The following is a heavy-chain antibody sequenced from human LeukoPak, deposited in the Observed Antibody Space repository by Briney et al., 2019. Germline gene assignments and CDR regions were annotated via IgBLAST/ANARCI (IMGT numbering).Heavy chain of an antibody. CDR3: ARDPGAIVEAFSFDY. CDR2: INTRGAT. D-gene: IGHD1-26*01. V-gene: IGHV4-4*07. J-gene: IGHJ4*02. Sequence: SETLSLTCTVSGGSISNSYWNWIRQTAGEGLEWIGRINTRGATLYHPSLKSRATMSLDMSKNQFSLDLTSVTAADTALYYCARDPGAIVEAFSFDYWGQGILVTVSS. CDR1: GGSISNSY.